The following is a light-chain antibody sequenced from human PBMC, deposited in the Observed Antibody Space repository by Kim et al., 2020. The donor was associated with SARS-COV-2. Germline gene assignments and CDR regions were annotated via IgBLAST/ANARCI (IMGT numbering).Light chain of an antibody. CDR3: QSYNRDNVI. J-gene: IGLJ2*01. V-gene: IGLV6-57*03. Sequence: GRTVTDSCPRSNGSRDDNYVQWYQQRPGGVPTTVIYEDDQRPSGVSDRFSGSIDNSSNSASLTISGLRTEDEADYYCQSYNRDNVIFGGGTQLTVL. CDR2: EDD. CDR1: NGSRDDNY.